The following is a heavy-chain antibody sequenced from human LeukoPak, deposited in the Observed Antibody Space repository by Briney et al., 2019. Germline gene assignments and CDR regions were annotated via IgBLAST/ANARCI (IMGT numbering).Heavy chain of an antibody. CDR2: ISGNGDGT. Sequence: GGSLRLSCAASGFTFSSYAMTWVRQAPGKGLEWVSGISGNGDGTYYADSVKGRFTISRDNSKRMLYLQMNSLRAEDTAVYYCARDRSANSRVYYFDYWGQGTLVTVSS. CDR1: GFTFSSYA. V-gene: IGHV3-23*01. CDR3: ARDRSANSRVYYFDY. D-gene: IGHD4/OR15-4a*01. J-gene: IGHJ4*02.